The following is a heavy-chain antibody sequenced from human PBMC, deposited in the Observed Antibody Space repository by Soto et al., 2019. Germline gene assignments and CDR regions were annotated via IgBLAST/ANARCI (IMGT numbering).Heavy chain of an antibody. V-gene: IGHV1-3*01. Sequence: GASVKVSWKDCRVGLELYSRRSVRQAPGQRLEWMGWINGGSGKTKYSKKFQGRVTIARDTSASTAYMEVSSLRSEDTAVYYSGRTYYNPSLKSRVTISVDTSKNQFSLKLSSVTAADTAVYYCARDARRPIVVVPAAEEDYYYYYGMDVWGQGTTVTVSS. D-gene: IGHD2-21*02. CDR3: GRTYYNPSLKSRVTISVDTSKNQFSLKLSSVTAADTAVYYCARDARRPIVVVPAAEEDYYYYYGMDV. J-gene: IGHJ6*02. CDR2: INGGSGKT. CDR1: RVGLELYS.